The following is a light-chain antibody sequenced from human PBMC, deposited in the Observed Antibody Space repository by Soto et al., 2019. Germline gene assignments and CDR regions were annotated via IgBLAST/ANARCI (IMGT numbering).Light chain of an antibody. J-gene: IGKJ3*01. CDR2: DAS. CDR1: QSVGSK. V-gene: IGKV3-15*01. CDR3: QQYNNWPPFT. Sequence: EIVMTQSPATLSVSPGERASLSCRASQSVGSKLAWYQHKPGQAPRLLIYDASTRATGFPARFSGSGSGKEFTLTISSLQPEDFAVYYCQQYNNWPPFTFGPGTKVDIK.